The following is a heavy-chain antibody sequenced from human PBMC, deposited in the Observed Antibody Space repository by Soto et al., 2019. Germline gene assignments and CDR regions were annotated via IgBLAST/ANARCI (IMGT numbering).Heavy chain of an antibody. J-gene: IGHJ4*02. D-gene: IGHD5-12*01. CDR3: ARVPGGYDKRFDY. Sequence: PGGSLRLSCAASGFTFSDYYMSWIRQAPGKGLEWVSYISSSSSYTNYADSVKGRFTISRDNAKNSLYLQMNSLRAEDTAVYYCARVPGGYDKRFDYWGQGTLVTVSS. CDR1: GFTFSDYY. CDR2: ISSSSSYT. V-gene: IGHV3-11*05.